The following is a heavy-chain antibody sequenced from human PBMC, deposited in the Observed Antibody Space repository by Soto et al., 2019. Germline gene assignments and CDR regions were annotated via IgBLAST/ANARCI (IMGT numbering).Heavy chain of an antibody. CDR2: IYYSGST. Sequence: SETLSLTCTVSGGSISSSSYYWGWIRQPPGKGLEWIGSIYYSGSTYYNPSLKSRVTIAVDTSRNQFSLKLSSVTAADTAVYYCASSEHSYDSSGYYSCFDYWGQGTLVTVSS. CDR3: ASSEHSYDSSGYYSCFDY. CDR1: GGSISSSSYY. J-gene: IGHJ4*02. D-gene: IGHD3-22*01. V-gene: IGHV4-39*01.